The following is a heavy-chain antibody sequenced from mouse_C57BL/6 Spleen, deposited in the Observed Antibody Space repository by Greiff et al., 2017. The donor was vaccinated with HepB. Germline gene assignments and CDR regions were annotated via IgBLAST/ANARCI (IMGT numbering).Heavy chain of an antibody. V-gene: IGHV1-76*01. Sequence: QVQLQQSGAELVRPGASVKLSCKASGYTFTDYYINWVKQRPGQGLEWIARIYPGSGNTYYNEKFKGKATLTAEKSSSTAYMQLSSLTSEDSAVYFCARWGYYGSSSFFDYWGQGTTLTVSS. CDR1: GYTFTDYY. CDR3: ARWGYYGSSSFFDY. J-gene: IGHJ2*01. D-gene: IGHD1-1*01. CDR2: IYPGSGNT.